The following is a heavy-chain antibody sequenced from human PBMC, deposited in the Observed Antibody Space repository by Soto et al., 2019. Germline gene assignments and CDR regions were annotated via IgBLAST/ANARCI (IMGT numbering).Heavy chain of an antibody. CDR1: GFSFNTRGVG. J-gene: IGHJ1*01. CDR2: TYWDDDR. D-gene: IGHD6-19*01. Sequence: QITLKESGPTLVKPTQTLALNCTFSGFSFNTRGVGVAWIRQPPGKALEWLAVTYWDDDRRYRPSLTDRLTITKDISTNQVVLTMTNMDPVDTGTYYCAHLVPGPLSFAYWGPGALVTVSS. CDR3: AHLVPGPLSFAY. V-gene: IGHV2-5*02.